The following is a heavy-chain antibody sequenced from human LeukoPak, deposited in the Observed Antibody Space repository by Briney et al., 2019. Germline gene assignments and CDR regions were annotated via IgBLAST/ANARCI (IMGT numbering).Heavy chain of an antibody. Sequence: GGSLRLSCAASGFTFSSYAMSWVRQAPGKGLEWVSAISGSGGSTYYADSVRGRFTISRDNSKNTLYLQMNSLRAEDTAVYYCERDSAAAGTGYFDYWGQGTLVTVSS. CDR3: ERDSAAAGTGYFDY. D-gene: IGHD6-13*01. CDR1: GFTFSSYA. V-gene: IGHV3-23*01. J-gene: IGHJ4*02. CDR2: ISGSGGST.